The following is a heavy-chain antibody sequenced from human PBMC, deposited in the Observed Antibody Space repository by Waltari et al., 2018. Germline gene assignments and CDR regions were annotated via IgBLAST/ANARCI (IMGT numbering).Heavy chain of an antibody. Sequence: EVQLVESGGGLVQPGGSLRLSCAASGFTFSPYTMHWVRQAPGKGLEWVSSISITSTSIYYGDSVKGRFTISRDNAKNSLYLQMTSLRAEDTAVYYCARASKLVGTTYDAFDIWGQGTMVTVSS. D-gene: IGHD1-26*01. CDR2: ISITSTSI. J-gene: IGHJ3*02. CDR3: ARASKLVGTTYDAFDI. CDR1: GFTFSPYT. V-gene: IGHV3-21*01.